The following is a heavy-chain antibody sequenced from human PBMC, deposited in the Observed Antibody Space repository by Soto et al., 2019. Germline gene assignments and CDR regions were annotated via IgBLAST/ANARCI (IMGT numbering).Heavy chain of an antibody. CDR2: MSRTGDNT. V-gene: IGHV3-23*01. D-gene: IGHD3-22*01. Sequence: PGGSLRLSCAASGFTFSIYAMTWVRQSPGKGLEWVSSMSRTGDNTYYADYVKGRFTISRDNSKNTLYLQMNSLRAEDTAIYYCAKDQSNSNPLYYFDFWGPGTLVTVSS. J-gene: IGHJ4*02. CDR1: GFTFSIYA. CDR3: AKDQSNSNPLYYFDF.